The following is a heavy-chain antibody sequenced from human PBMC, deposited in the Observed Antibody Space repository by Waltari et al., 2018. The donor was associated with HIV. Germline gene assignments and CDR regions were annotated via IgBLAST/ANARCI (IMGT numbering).Heavy chain of an antibody. V-gene: IGHV1-8*01. D-gene: IGHD2-8*01. CDR2: MNPDSCNT. CDR1: GYFFTSYD. J-gene: IGHJ5*02. CDR3: AKRTSITSGVWLDP. Sequence: QVLLVQSGAEVKKPGASVKISCKASGYFFTSYDINWVRQASGQGLEWMGLMNPDSCNTGYAERFQGRVTMTRKTSIGTAYMELRNLTSEDTAVYYCAKRTSITSGVWLDPWGQGTRVTVIS.